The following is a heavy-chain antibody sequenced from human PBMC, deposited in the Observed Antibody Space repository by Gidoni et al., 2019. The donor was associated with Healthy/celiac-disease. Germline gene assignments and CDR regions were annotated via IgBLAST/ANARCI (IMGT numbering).Heavy chain of an antibody. J-gene: IGHJ4*02. Sequence: YGADSVKGRFTISRDNSKNTLYLQMNSLRAEDTAVYYCARELWVDCSSTSCYEPGGSPVGYWGQGTLVTVSS. V-gene: IGHV3-30*01. CDR3: ARELWVDCSSTSCYEPGGSPVGY. D-gene: IGHD2-2*01.